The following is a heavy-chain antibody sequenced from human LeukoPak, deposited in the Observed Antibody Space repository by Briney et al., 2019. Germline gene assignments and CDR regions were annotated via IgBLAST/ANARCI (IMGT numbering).Heavy chain of an antibody. CDR3: ARAAPWVGAHDLDY. J-gene: IGHJ4*02. CDR1: GGSISSGDYY. CDR2: IYYSGST. Sequence: SQTLSLTCTVSGGSISSGDYYWSWIRQPPGKGLEWIGYIYYSGSTYYNPSLKSRVTISVDTSKNQFSLKLSSVTAADTAVYYCARAAPWVGAHDLDYWGQGTLVTVSS. V-gene: IGHV4-30-4*01. D-gene: IGHD1-26*01.